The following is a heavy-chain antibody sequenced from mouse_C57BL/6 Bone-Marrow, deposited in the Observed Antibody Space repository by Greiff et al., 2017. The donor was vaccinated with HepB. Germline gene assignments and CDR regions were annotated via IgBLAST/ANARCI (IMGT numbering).Heavy chain of an antibody. V-gene: IGHV1-59*01. CDR3: ATMITTRDWFAY. J-gene: IGHJ3*01. D-gene: IGHD2-4*01. CDR1: GYTFTSYW. Sequence: VQLQQSGAELVRPGTSVKLSCKASGYTFTSYWMHWVKLRPGQGLEWIGVIDPSDSYTNYNQKFKGKATLTVDTSSSTAYMQLSSLTSEDSAVYYCATMITTRDWFAYWGQGTLVTVSA. CDR2: IDPSDSYT.